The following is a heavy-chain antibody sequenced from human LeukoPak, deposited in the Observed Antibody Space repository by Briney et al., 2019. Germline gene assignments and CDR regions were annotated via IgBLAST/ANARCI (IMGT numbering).Heavy chain of an antibody. Sequence: SETLSLTCAVYGGSFSGYYWSWIRQPPGKGLEWIGEINHSRSTNYNPSLKSRVTISVDTSKNQFSLKLSSVTAADTAVYYCARGNAPDYWGQGTLVTVSS. CDR2: INHSRST. CDR1: GGSFSGYY. CDR3: ARGNAPDY. V-gene: IGHV4-34*01. J-gene: IGHJ4*02.